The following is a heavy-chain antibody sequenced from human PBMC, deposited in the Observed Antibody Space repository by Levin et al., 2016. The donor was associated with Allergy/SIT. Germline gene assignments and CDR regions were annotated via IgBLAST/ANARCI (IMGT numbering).Heavy chain of an antibody. CDR1: GFTFSNYD. D-gene: IGHD6-19*01. J-gene: IGHJ2*01. Sequence: GESLKISCAASGFTFSNYDMHWVRQATGKGLEWVSGIGTAGETYYPGSVKGRFTISRENAKNSLYLQMNSLTAGDTAVYYCARDQVAGDSDWYFDLWGRGTLVTVSS. V-gene: IGHV3-13*04. CDR2: IGTAGET. CDR3: ARDQVAGDSDWYFDL.